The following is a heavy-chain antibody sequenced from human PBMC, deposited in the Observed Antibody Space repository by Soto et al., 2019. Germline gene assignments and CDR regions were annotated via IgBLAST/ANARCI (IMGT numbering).Heavy chain of an antibody. CDR2: IYWNDDK. V-gene: IGHV2-5*01. CDR3: AHSPIATRPVDAFDI. CDR1: GFSLSTSGVG. D-gene: IGHD6-6*01. J-gene: IGHJ3*02. Sequence: SGPTLVNPTQTLTLTCTFSGFSLSTSGVGVGWIRQPPGKALEWLALIYWNDDKRYSPSMKSRLTITKDTYKNQVVLTMTKMEPVDTATYYCAHSPIATRPVDAFDILGQGTMVTVSS.